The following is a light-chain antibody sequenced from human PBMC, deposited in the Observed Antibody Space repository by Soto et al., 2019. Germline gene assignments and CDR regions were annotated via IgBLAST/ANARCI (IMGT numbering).Light chain of an antibody. CDR2: KAS. CDR1: LTINTG. CDR3: LQCNVCPLT. J-gene: IGKJ4*02. Sequence: DIQMTQSPSPLSSSVGDIVTITCRASLTINTGLAWYQQRPGKAPNLLIHKASRLEGGVPARFSGSPSGTEVTLTISSLQPDDFAPYFFLQCNVCPLTFGGGTKVEI. V-gene: IGKV1-5*03.